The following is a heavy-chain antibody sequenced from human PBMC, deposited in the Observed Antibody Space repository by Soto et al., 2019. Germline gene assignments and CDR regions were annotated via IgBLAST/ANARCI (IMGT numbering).Heavy chain of an antibody. V-gene: IGHV1-18*04. CDR1: GYTFNSHG. Sequence: QGQLVQSGAEVKKPGASVNVSCKASGYTFNSHGISWVRQAPGQGLEWMGWISVYEGKTKYAQNFQGRVTMTTDRLTSTAYMELRSLRSDDTAVYYCARPDYYNTGSGAFDIWGQGTTVTVSS. CDR2: ISVYEGKT. D-gene: IGHD3-22*01. CDR3: ARPDYYNTGSGAFDI. J-gene: IGHJ3*02.